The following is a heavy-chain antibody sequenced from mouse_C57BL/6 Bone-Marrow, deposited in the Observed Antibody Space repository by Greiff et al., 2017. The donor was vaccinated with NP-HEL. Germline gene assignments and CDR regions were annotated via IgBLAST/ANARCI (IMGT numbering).Heavy chain of an antibody. CDR3: TRYDGYYVKYYAMDY. D-gene: IGHD2-3*01. CDR2: IDPETGGT. Sequence: VQLQQSGAELVRPGASVTLSCKASGYTFTDYEMHWVKQTPVHGLEWIGAIDPETGGTAYNQKFKGKAILTADKSSSTAYMELRSLTSEDSAVYYCTRYDGYYVKYYAMDYWGQGTSVTVSS. CDR1: GYTFTDYE. J-gene: IGHJ4*01. V-gene: IGHV1-15*01.